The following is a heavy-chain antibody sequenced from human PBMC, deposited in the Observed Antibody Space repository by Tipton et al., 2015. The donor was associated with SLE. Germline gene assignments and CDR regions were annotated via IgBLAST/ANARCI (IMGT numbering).Heavy chain of an antibody. CDR3: ARWYYGSGSYAFDI. CDR2: IYYSGST. Sequence: TLSLTCTVSGGSISSSSYYWGWIRQPPGKGLEWIGIIYYSGSTYYNPSLKSRATTSVDTSKNQFSLKLSSVTAADTAVYYCARWYYGSGSYAFDIWGQGTMVTVSS. J-gene: IGHJ3*02. D-gene: IGHD3-10*01. CDR1: GGSISSSSYY. V-gene: IGHV4-39*07.